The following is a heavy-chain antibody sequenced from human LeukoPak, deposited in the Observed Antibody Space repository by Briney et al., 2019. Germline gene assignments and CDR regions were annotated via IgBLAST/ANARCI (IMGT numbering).Heavy chain of an antibody. D-gene: IGHD3-9*01. Sequence: GGSLRLSCAASGFTFSSYAMHWVRQAPGKGLEWVAVISYDGSNKYYADSVKGRFTISRDNSKNTLYLQMNSLRAEDTAVYYCAKDDRPYSYYDILTGYYGDWFDPWGQGTLVTVSS. CDR1: GFTFSSYA. CDR3: AKDDRPYSYYDILTGYYGDWFDP. V-gene: IGHV3-30-3*01. J-gene: IGHJ5*02. CDR2: ISYDGSNK.